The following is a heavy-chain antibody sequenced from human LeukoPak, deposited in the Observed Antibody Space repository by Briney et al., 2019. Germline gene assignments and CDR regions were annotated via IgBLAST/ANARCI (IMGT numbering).Heavy chain of an antibody. J-gene: IGHJ4*02. D-gene: IGHD2-15*01. CDR1: GGSISSYY. CDR3: AREVGYCSGGSCYSYFDY. Sequence: SETLSLTCTVSGGSISSYYWSWIRQPPGKGLDWIGYIYYSGSTNYNASLTNRVTISVDTSKNQFSLKLSSVTAADTAVYYCAREVGYCSGGSCYSYFDYWGQGTLVTVSS. V-gene: IGHV4-59*01. CDR2: IYYSGST.